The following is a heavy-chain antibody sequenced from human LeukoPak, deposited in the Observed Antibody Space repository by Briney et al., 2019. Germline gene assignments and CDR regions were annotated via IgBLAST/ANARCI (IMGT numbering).Heavy chain of an antibody. Sequence: PGGSLRLSCAASGFTFSDHYMDWVRQAPGKGLEWVGRSRNKANSYTTEYAASVKGRFTISRDYSNNSLYLQMNSLKTEDTAVYYCARMLYSGGWYEYWGQGTLVTVSS. V-gene: IGHV3-72*01. J-gene: IGHJ4*02. D-gene: IGHD6-19*01. CDR1: GFTFSDHY. CDR3: ARMLYSGGWYEY. CDR2: SRNKANSYTT.